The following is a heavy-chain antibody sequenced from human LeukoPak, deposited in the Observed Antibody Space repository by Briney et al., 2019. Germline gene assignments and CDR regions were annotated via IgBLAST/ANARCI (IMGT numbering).Heavy chain of an antibody. D-gene: IGHD1-26*01. CDR1: GYTFTGYY. Sequence: GASVKVSCKASGYTFTGYYMHWVRQAPGRGLEWMGGFGPEDGETIYAQNFQGRVTMTEDTSTDTTYMELSSLRSEDTAVYYCATVFFSGSYYFDYWGQGTLVTVSS. V-gene: IGHV1-24*01. CDR3: ATVFFSGSYYFDY. CDR2: FGPEDGET. J-gene: IGHJ4*02.